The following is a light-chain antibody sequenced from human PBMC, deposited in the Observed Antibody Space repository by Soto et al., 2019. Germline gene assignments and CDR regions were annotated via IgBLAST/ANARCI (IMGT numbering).Light chain of an antibody. CDR3: QQYGSSPLIS. Sequence: DIVMTQSPDSLAVSLGERATFNCKSSQTLLYSSNNKNYLAWYQQKPGQPPKVIIYWASTRNSGVPDRFSGSGSGTDFSLTISSLQAEDVAVYYCQQYGSSPLISFGQGTRLEIK. J-gene: IGKJ5*01. CDR2: WAS. V-gene: IGKV4-1*01. CDR1: QTLLYSSNNKNY.